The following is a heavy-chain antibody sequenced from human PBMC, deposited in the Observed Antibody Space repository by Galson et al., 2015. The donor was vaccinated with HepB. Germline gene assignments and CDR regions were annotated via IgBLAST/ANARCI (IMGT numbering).Heavy chain of an antibody. CDR1: GFTFSNYG. V-gene: IGHV3-48*02. D-gene: IGHD2-2*02. J-gene: IGHJ3*02. Sequence: LRLSCAASGFTFSNYGMNWVRPAPGKGLEWVSYITSTSSTIYYADSVKGRFTMSRDNAKNSLYLQMDSLRDEDTAVYYCARDQLGYCSAKTCYNSHAFDIWGRGTMVTVSS. CDR3: ARDQLGYCSAKTCYNSHAFDI. CDR2: ITSTSSTI.